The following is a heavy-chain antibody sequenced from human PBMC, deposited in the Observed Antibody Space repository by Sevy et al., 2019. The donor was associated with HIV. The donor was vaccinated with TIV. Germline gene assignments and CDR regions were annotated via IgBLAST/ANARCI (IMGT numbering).Heavy chain of an antibody. Sequence: GGSLRLSCAASGFTFSSYAMSWVRQAPGKGLEWVSAISGSGGSTYYADSVKGRFTISRDNSKNTLYLQMNSLRAEDTAVYCCAKVPTTVTESNNFDYWGQGTLVTVSS. CDR2: ISGSGGST. CDR3: AKVPTTVTESNNFDY. V-gene: IGHV3-23*01. J-gene: IGHJ4*02. CDR1: GFTFSSYA. D-gene: IGHD4-17*01.